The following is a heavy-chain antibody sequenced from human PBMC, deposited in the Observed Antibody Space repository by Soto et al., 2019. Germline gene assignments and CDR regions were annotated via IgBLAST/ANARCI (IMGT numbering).Heavy chain of an antibody. Sequence: SVKVSCKASGGTLSSYTISWVRQAPGQRLEWMGRIIPILGIANYTQKFQGRVTITADKSTSTAYMELSSLRSEDTAVYYCELIGYCSSTSCSRGGGFDYWGQGTLVTVSS. CDR1: GGTLSSYT. V-gene: IGHV1-69*02. CDR3: ELIGYCSSTSCSRGGGFDY. J-gene: IGHJ4*02. D-gene: IGHD2-2*01. CDR2: IIPILGIA.